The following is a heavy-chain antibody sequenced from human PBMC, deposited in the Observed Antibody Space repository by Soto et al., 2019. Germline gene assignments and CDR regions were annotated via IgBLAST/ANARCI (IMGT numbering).Heavy chain of an antibody. CDR1: GVTFSNFW. Sequence: GGSLRLSYAASGVTFSNFWMSWARQAPGKGLEWVANIKGDGSVTQYVASVEGRFTISRDNAKYSLYLQMNSLRVEDTALYYCVIPTRSVRGMGVWGQGTTVTVSS. V-gene: IGHV3-7*03. J-gene: IGHJ6*02. D-gene: IGHD6-6*01. CDR3: VIPTRSVRGMGV. CDR2: IKGDGSVT.